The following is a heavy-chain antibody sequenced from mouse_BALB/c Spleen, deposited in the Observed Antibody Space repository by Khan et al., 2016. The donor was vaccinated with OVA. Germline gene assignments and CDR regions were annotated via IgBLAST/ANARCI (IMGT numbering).Heavy chain of an antibody. CDR3: GRKVRK. CDR1: GLTIKDNY. J-gene: IGHJ2*01. Sequence: VQLQESGAELVKSGATVKMSCTASGLTIKDNYMHWLKQWPEQGLEWIGRIDPPSGTTKYDPKFQGKATIKADTSSNTAYLQHSSLTAGDTAYYYCGRKVRKWGQGTTLTVSS. V-gene: IGHV14-3*02. CDR2: IDPPSGTT.